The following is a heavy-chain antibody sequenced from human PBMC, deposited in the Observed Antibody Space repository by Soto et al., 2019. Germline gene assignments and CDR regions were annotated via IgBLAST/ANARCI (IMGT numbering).Heavy chain of an antibody. CDR3: AKALTVTLRYYYYGMDV. V-gene: IGHV3-21*04. Sequence: GGSLRLSCAASGFTFSSYSMNWVRQAPGKGLEWVSSISSSSSYIYYADSVKGRFTISRDNAKNTLYLQMNSLRAEDTAVYYCAKALTVTLRYYYYGMDVWGQGTTVTVSS. CDR1: GFTFSSYS. CDR2: ISSSSSYI. D-gene: IGHD4-4*01. J-gene: IGHJ6*02.